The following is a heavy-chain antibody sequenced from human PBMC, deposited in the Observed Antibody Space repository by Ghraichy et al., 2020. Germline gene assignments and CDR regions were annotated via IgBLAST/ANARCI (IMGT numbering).Heavy chain of an antibody. V-gene: IGHV4-39*01. CDR2: IYYSGST. D-gene: IGHD3-10*01. Sequence: SETLSLTCTVSGGSISSSSYYWGWIRQPPGKGLEWIGSIYYSGSTYYNPSLKSRGTISVDTSKNQFSLKLSSVTAADTAVYYCAIRGVIRYYYYYMDVWGKGTTVTVSS. CDR3: AIRGVIRYYYYYMDV. CDR1: GGSISSSSYY. J-gene: IGHJ6*03.